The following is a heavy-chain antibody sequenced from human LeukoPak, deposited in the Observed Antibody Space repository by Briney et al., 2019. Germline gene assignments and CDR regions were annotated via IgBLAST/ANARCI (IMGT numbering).Heavy chain of an antibody. Sequence: RSLRLSCTPSEFTFGDYAMTRVRQAPGEGLEWVGFIRSKAFGGTAEYAASVKGIFTISRDDSKSIAYLQMNGLKTEDTAVYYCTRAPYSNYVNLDYWGQGTLVTVSS. CDR2: IRSKAFGGTA. J-gene: IGHJ4*02. D-gene: IGHD4-11*01. V-gene: IGHV3-49*04. CDR3: TRAPYSNYVNLDY. CDR1: EFTFGDYA.